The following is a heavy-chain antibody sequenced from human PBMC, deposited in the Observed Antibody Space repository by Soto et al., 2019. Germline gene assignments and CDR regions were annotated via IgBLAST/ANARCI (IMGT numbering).Heavy chain of an antibody. CDR3: ARYYVAYYYYYYGMDV. CDR2: IYYSGST. Sequence: QVLLQESGPGLVKPSQTLSLTCTVSGGSISSGDYYWSWIRQPPGKGLEWIGYIYYSGSTYYNPSLKSRVTISVDTSKNQFSLKLSSVTAADTAVYYCARYYVAYYYYYYGMDVWGQGTTVTVSS. CDR1: GGSISSGDYY. D-gene: IGHD3-10*02. V-gene: IGHV4-30-4*01. J-gene: IGHJ6*02.